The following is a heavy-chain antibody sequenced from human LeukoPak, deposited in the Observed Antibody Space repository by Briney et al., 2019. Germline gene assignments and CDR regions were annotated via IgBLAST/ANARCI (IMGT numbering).Heavy chain of an antibody. J-gene: IGHJ4*02. CDR2: ISSSGSSV. V-gene: IGHV3-48*03. Sequence: GGSLRLSCAASGFTFSSFEMNWIRQAPGKGLEWVSYISSSGSSVYYADSVKGRFTISRGNAKNSVYLQMNSLRAEDTAVYYCVRDLKATYWGQGTLVTVSS. CDR3: VRDLKATY. D-gene: IGHD5-12*01. CDR1: GFTFSSFE.